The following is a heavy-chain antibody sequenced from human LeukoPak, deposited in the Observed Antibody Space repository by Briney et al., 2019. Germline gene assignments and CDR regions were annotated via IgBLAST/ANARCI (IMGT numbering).Heavy chain of an antibody. V-gene: IGHV5-51*01. Sequence: GESLKISFKGSGYSFTTYWIAWVRQMPGKGLEGMGIIYHGDSDTRYSPSFQGQVTISADKSISTAYRQWSRLKASDTAMYCCARRRDERGYKDIFDIWGQGTMVTVSS. CDR2: IYHGDSDT. D-gene: IGHD5-18*01. CDR1: GYSFTTYW. J-gene: IGHJ3*02. CDR3: ARRRDERGYKDIFDI.